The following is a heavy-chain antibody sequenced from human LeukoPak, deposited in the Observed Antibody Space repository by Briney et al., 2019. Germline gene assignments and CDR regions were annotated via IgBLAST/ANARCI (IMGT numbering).Heavy chain of an antibody. CDR3: ARPLTGSTWVIFDY. J-gene: IGHJ4*02. D-gene: IGHD1-7*01. CDR1: GYTFTGYY. CDR2: INPNSGGT. V-gene: IGHV1-2*02. Sequence: ASVKVSCKASGYTFTGYYMHWVRQAPGQGLEWMGWINPNSGGTNYAQKFQGRVTMTRDTSISTAYMELSRLRSDDTAVYYCARPLTGSTWVIFDYWGQGTLVTVSS.